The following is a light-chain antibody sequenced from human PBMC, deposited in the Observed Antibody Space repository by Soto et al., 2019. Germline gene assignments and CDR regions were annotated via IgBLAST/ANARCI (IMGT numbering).Light chain of an antibody. CDR1: TGAVTSGHY. CDR2: DTS. V-gene: IGLV7-46*01. Sequence: QAVVTQEPSLTVSPGGTVTLTCGSSTGAVTSGHYPYWFQQRPGQAPRTLISDTSNRHSWTPARFSGSLLGGKAALTLSGAQPEDEADYYCLLSYSGVEVFCGGTKLTVL. CDR3: LLSYSGVEV. J-gene: IGLJ2*01.